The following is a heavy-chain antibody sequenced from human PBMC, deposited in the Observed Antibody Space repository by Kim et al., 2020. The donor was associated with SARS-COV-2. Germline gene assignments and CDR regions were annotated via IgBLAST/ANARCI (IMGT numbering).Heavy chain of an antibody. CDR3: ARDLYGENSGMDV. Sequence: GGSLRLSCAASGFTFSNYGIHWVRQAPGKGLEWVAVIWPDGSKKYYADSVKGRFTISRDNSKNTLYVQMDSLRDEDTAVYYCARDLYGENSGMDVWGQGTTVTVPS. CDR1: GFTFSNYG. V-gene: IGHV3-33*01. D-gene: IGHD2-21*01. CDR2: IWPDGSKK. J-gene: IGHJ6*02.